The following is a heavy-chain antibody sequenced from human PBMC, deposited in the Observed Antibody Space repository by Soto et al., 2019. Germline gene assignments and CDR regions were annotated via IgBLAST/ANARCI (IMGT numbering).Heavy chain of an antibody. Sequence: GESLKISCKGSGYSFTSYWIGWVRQMPGKGLEWMGIIYPGDSDTSYSPSFQGQVTISADKSITTAYLQWSSLKASDTAMYYCARQSYYGSGTYYGMDVWGQGTTVTVS. D-gene: IGHD3-10*01. V-gene: IGHV5-51*01. CDR2: IYPGDSDT. CDR1: GYSFTSYW. J-gene: IGHJ6*02. CDR3: ARQSYYGSGTYYGMDV.